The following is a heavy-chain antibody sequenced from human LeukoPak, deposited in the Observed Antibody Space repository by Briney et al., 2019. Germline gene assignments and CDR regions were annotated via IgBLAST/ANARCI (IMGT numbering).Heavy chain of an antibody. CDR1: GYTFTSYY. Sequence: ASVKVSCNASGYTFTSYYMHWVRQAPGQGLEWMGIINPSGGSTSYAQKFQGRVTMTRDMSTSTVYMELSSLRSEDTAVYYCARDLSGGAVADYWGQGTLVTVSS. D-gene: IGHD6-19*01. CDR3: ARDLSGGAVADY. V-gene: IGHV1-46*01. J-gene: IGHJ4*02. CDR2: INPSGGST.